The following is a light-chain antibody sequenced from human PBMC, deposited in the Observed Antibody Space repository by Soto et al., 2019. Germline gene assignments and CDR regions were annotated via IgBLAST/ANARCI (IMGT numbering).Light chain of an antibody. CDR3: TLYGGSNIPSV. J-gene: IGLJ1*01. V-gene: IGLV2-8*01. CDR1: SCDVGSYNF. Sequence: QSALTQPPSASGSPGQSVTIACAGTSCDVGSYNFVSWYQQLPGKAPKLIIYEVTKRPSGVPDRFSGSRSGNTASLTVSGLQAEDEAVYYCTLYGGSNIPSVFGGAPKVNVL. CDR2: EVT.